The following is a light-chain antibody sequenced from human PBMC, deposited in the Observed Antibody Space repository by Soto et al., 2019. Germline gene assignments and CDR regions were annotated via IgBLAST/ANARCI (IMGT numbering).Light chain of an antibody. CDR1: QSISSY. Sequence: DIQMTQSPSSLSASVGDRVTITCRASQSISSYLNWYQQKPGKAPKVLIYAASSLQSGVPSRFGGSGSGTDFTLTISSLQPEDSATYYCQQSYSTLFTFGPGTKVDIE. V-gene: IGKV1-39*01. J-gene: IGKJ3*01. CDR2: AAS. CDR3: QQSYSTLFT.